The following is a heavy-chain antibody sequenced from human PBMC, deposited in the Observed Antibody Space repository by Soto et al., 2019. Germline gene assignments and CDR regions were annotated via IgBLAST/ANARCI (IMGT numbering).Heavy chain of an antibody. J-gene: IGHJ4*02. CDR2: IYTSGST. Sequence: QVQLQESGPGLVKPSETLSLTCTVSGGSISSYYWSWIRQPAGKGLEWIGRIYTSGSTNYNPSLKRRFPMSVDTSKNQFALKLSSVTAADTAVYDCARWGVGATRPTRFDYWGQGTLVTVSS. V-gene: IGHV4-4*07. D-gene: IGHD1-26*01. CDR3: ARWGVGATRPTRFDY. CDR1: GGSISSYY.